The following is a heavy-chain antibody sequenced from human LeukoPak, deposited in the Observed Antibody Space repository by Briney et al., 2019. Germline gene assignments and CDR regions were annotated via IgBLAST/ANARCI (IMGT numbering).Heavy chain of an antibody. CDR2: IYTSGST. D-gene: IGHD3-22*01. J-gene: IGHJ2*01. V-gene: IGHV4-61*02. Sequence: SETLSLTCTVSGGSISSGSYYWSWIRQPAGKGLEWIGRIYTSGSTNYNPSLKSRVTISVDTSKNQFSLKLSSVTAADTAVYYCARDHDYYDSSGPVPAWYFDLWGRGTLVTVSS. CDR3: ARDHDYYDSSGPVPAWYFDL. CDR1: GGSISSGSYY.